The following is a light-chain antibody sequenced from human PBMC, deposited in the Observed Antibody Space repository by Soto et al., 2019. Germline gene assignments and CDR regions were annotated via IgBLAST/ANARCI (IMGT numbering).Light chain of an antibody. J-gene: IGKJ1*01. V-gene: IGKV1-9*01. CDR2: AAS. CDR3: QQLNSYPRT. Sequence: DIQLTQSPSFLSASVGDRVTITCRASQGISSYLAWYQQKPGKAPKLLIYAASTLQSEVPSRFSGRGSGTEFTLTISSLQPEDLATYYCQQLNSYPRTFGQGTKVEIK. CDR1: QGISSY.